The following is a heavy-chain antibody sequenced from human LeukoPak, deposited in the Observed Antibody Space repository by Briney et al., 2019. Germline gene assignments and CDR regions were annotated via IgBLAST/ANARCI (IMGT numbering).Heavy chain of an antibody. Sequence: SVKLSCKASGGTFSRYAISWVRQAPGQGLEWMGGIIPTFSTANYAQKFQGRVTITTDESTTTAYMELSTQRPEDTAVYYCAREQAYDRDAFDIWGQGTMVTVSS. CDR3: AREQAYDRDAFDI. CDR2: IIPTFSTA. CDR1: GGTFSRYA. J-gene: IGHJ3*02. D-gene: IGHD3-3*01. V-gene: IGHV1-69*05.